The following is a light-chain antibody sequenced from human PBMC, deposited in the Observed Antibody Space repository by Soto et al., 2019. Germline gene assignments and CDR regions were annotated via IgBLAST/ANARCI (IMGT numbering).Light chain of an antibody. CDR3: QQSYNIQALT. V-gene: IGKV1-39*01. J-gene: IGKJ4*01. Sequence: DIQMTQSPSSLSASVGDRVAITCRASQTIRNYLNGYQQKPGKAPKVLIYGAASLQSGVPSRFSGSGSGTNFSLTINSLQPEDYATYYCQQSYNIQALTFGGGTKVEIK. CDR2: GAA. CDR1: QTIRNY.